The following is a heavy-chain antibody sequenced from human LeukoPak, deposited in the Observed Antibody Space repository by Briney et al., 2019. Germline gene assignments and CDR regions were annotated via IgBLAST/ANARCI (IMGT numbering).Heavy chain of an antibody. CDR1: GGSISSSSYY. J-gene: IGHJ4*02. Sequence: SETLSLTCPVSGGSISSSSYYWGWIRQPPGKGLDWIGRIYYSGSTYYNPSLKSRVTISVDTSKNQFSLKLSSVNAADTAVYYCARHSPEGSGSYPYYFDFWGQGTLVTVSS. D-gene: IGHD1-26*01. V-gene: IGHV4-39*01. CDR3: ARHSPEGSGSYPYYFDF. CDR2: IYYSGST.